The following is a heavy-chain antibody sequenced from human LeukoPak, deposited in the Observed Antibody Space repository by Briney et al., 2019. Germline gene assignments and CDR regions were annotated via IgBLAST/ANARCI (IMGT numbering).Heavy chain of an antibody. J-gene: IGHJ6*03. D-gene: IGHD2-21*01. CDR1: GGSISSYY. CDR3: ARIVLGKYYYYYMDV. Sequence: SETLSLTCTVSGGSISSYYWSWIRQPPGKGLEWIGYIYYSGSTNYNPSLKSRVTISVDTSKNQFSLKLSSVTAADTAVYYCARIVLGKYYYYYMDVWGKGTTVTVSS. V-gene: IGHV4-59*08. CDR2: IYYSGST.